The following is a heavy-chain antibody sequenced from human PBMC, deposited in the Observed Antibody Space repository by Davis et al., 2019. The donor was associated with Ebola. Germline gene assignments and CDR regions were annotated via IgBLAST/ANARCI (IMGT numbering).Heavy chain of an antibody. V-gene: IGHV1-18*01. CDR1: GYTFTSYG. CDR2: ISAYNGNT. CDR3: ARGVTMIVVSNWFDP. D-gene: IGHD3-22*01. J-gene: IGHJ5*02. Sequence: VSVKVSCKASGYTFTSYGISWVRQAPGQGLEWMGWISAYNGNTNYAQKLQGRVTMTTDTSTSTAYMELRSLRSDDTAVYYCARGVTMIVVSNWFDPWGQGTLVTVSS.